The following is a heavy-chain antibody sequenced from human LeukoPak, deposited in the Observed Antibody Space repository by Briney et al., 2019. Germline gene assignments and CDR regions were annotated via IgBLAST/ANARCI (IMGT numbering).Heavy chain of an antibody. D-gene: IGHD4-17*01. CDR2: IGYDGSNK. V-gene: IGHV3-30*02. Sequence: GGSLRLSCTASGFTFSRYGMHWVRQAPGKGLECVAFIGYDGSNKYYGDSVKGRFTISRVNSKNTLYLQMNSLRAEDTAVYYCAKENYGDSTGGRFQHWGQGTLVTVSS. J-gene: IGHJ1*01. CDR3: AKENYGDSTGGRFQH. CDR1: GFTFSRYG.